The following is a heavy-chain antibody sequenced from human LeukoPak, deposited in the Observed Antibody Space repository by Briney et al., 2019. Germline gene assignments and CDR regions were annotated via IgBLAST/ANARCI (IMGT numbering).Heavy chain of an antibody. V-gene: IGHV4-39*01. D-gene: IGHD4-17*01. CDR2: IYYSGST. CDR3: ASHELNDYGSIDY. Sequence: PSETLSLTCTVSGGSISSSSYYWGWIRQPPGKGLEWIGSIYYSGSTYYNPSLKSRVTISVDTSKNQFSLKLSSVTAADTAVYYCASHELNDYGSIDYWGQGTLVTVSS. J-gene: IGHJ4*02. CDR1: GGSISSSSYY.